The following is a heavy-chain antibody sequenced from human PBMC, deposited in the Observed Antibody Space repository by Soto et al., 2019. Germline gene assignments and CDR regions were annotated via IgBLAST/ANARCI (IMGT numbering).Heavy chain of an antibody. CDR1: GGTFSSYA. J-gene: IGHJ6*02. Sequence: ASAQVSCKASGGTFSSYAISLVRQAPGQGLEWMGGIIPIFGTANYAQKFQGRVTITADESTSTAYMELSSLRSEDTAVYYCATRRGPFGVVTNPEDYYYYGMDVWGQGTTVTVSS. D-gene: IGHD3-3*01. V-gene: IGHV1-69*13. CDR2: IIPIFGTA. CDR3: ATRRGPFGVVTNPEDYYYYGMDV.